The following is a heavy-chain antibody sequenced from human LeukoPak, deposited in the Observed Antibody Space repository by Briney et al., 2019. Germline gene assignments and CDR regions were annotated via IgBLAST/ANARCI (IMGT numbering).Heavy chain of an antibody. D-gene: IGHD3-10*01. J-gene: IGHJ4*02. CDR3: AKGDGSGSYYTNFDY. Sequence: GGSLRLSCAASGFTFSSYAMSWVRQAPGKGLEWVSAISGSGGSTYYADSVKGRFTISRDNSKNTLYLQMNSLRAEDTAVYYCAKGDGSGSYYTNFDYWGQGTLVTVSS. V-gene: IGHV3-23*01. CDR1: GFTFSSYA. CDR2: ISGSGGST.